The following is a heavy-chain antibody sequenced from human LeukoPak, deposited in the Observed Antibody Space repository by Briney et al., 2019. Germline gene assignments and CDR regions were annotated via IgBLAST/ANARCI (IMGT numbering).Heavy chain of an antibody. J-gene: IGHJ4*02. V-gene: IGHV3-43*02. Sequence: PGGSLRLSCGASGFIFADHPMHWVRQAPGKGLEWVSLISGDGATTYYADSVKGRFTISRDNSKNSLYLQMNSLRIEDTALYYCAKKSGAPANFDCWGRGTLVTVSS. CDR3: AKKSGAPANFDC. CDR1: GFIFADHP. D-gene: IGHD1-1*01. CDR2: ISGDGATT.